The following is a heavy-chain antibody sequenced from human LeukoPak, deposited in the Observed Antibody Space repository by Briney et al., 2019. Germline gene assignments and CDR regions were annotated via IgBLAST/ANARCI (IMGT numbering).Heavy chain of an antibody. J-gene: IGHJ4*02. D-gene: IGHD5-24*01. CDR1: GFTFDDYA. V-gene: IGHV3-9*03. CDR3: AKDIEEMATYYFDY. CDR2: ISWNSGSI. Sequence: PGRSLRLSCAASGFTFDDYAMHWVRQAPGKGLEWVSGISWNSGSIGYADSVEGRFTISRDNAKNSLYLQMNSLRAEDMALYYCAKDIEEMATYYFDYWGQGTLVTVSS.